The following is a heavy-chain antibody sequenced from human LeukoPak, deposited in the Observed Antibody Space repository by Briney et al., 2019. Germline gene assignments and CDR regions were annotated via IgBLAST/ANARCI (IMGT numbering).Heavy chain of an antibody. CDR3: ASSLDYGDYALDY. D-gene: IGHD4-17*01. J-gene: IGHJ4*02. CDR1: GFTFSSYS. Sequence: PGGSLRLSCAASGFTFSSYSMNWVRQAPGKGLEWVSYISSSSSTIYYADSVKGRFTISRDNSKNTLYLQMNSLRAEDTAVYYCASSLDYGDYALDYWGQGTLVTVSS. CDR2: ISSSSSTI. V-gene: IGHV3-48*01.